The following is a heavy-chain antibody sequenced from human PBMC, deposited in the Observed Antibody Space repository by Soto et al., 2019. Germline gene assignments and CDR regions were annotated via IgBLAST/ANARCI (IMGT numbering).Heavy chain of an antibody. CDR1: SGSISSSNW. V-gene: IGHV4-4*02. D-gene: IGHD6-13*01. Sequence: PSETLSLTCAVSSGSISSSNWWRWVRQPPGKGLEWIGEIYHSGSTNYNPSLKSRVTISVDKSKNQFSLKLSSVTAADTAVYYCARVRSSWTNTENWFDPWGQGTLVTVSS. J-gene: IGHJ5*02. CDR2: IYHSGST. CDR3: ARVRSSWTNTENWFDP.